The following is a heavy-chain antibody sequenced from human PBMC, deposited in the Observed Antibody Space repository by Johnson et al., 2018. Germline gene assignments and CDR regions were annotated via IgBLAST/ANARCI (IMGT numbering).Heavy chain of an antibody. CDR2: ISSSGSPI. Sequence: VESGGSLRLSCAASGFIFSRYSMNWVRQAPGKGPEWVSHISSSGSPIYYADSVKGRFTISRDNARNSLYLQMTSLRDEDTAVYYCARGDRGSYWNYFDYWGQGSLVTVSS. D-gene: IGHD3-16*01. CDR3: ARGDRGSYWNYFDY. CDR1: GFIFSRYS. J-gene: IGHJ4*02. V-gene: IGHV3-48*02.